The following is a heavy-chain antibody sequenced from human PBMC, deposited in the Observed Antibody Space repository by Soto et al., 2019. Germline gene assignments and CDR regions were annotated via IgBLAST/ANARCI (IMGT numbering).Heavy chain of an antibody. D-gene: IGHD2-15*01. CDR3: ARGWGAEAATYLDY. CDR1: GFTFSSYG. V-gene: IGHV3-30*03. J-gene: IGHJ4*02. CDR2: ISYDGSNK. Sequence: VQLMESGGGVVQPGRSLRLSCAASGFTFSSYGMHWVRQAPGKGLEWGAVISYDGSNKYYADSVKGRFNISRNNSKNTLYLQMNSLRAEDTAVYYCARGWGAEAATYLDYWGPGTLVTVSS.